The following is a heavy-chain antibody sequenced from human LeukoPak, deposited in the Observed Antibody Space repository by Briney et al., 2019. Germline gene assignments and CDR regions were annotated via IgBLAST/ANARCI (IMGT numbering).Heavy chain of an antibody. CDR2: ISWNSGSI. Sequence: QPGGSLRLSCAASGFTFSSYAMSWVRQAPGKGLEWVSGISWNSGSIGYADSVKGRFTISRDNAKNSLYLQMNSLRAEDTALYYCAKDPLPILGYCSGGSCPGAFDIWGQGTMVTVSS. CDR1: GFTFSSYA. CDR3: AKDPLPILGYCSGGSCPGAFDI. J-gene: IGHJ3*02. V-gene: IGHV3-9*01. D-gene: IGHD2-15*01.